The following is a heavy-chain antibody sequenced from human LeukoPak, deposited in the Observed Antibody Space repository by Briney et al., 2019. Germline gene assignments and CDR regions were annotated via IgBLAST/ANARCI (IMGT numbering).Heavy chain of an antibody. CDR3: VGSSGWLFDY. J-gene: IGHJ4*02. CDR1: GFTFSNYW. V-gene: IGHV3-7*01. CDR2: IKEGGSRI. D-gene: IGHD6-19*01. Sequence: GGSLRLSCAGTGFTFSNYWKNWVRQAPGKGLEWVANIKEGGSRINYVDSVKGRFTISRDNAKNSVYLQMDNLRAEDTAVYYCVGSSGWLFDYWGQGILVAVSS.